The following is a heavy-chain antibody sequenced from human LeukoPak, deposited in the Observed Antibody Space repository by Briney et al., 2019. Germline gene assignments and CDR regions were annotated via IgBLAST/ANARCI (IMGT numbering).Heavy chain of an antibody. Sequence: SETLSLTCTVSGGSISSYYWSWIRQPPGKGLEWVGYIYYSGSTSYNPSLKSRVTISVDTSKNQFSLKLSSVTAADTAVYYCARLGDQYSSSFNWFDPWGQGTLVTVSS. D-gene: IGHD6-13*01. V-gene: IGHV4-59*08. J-gene: IGHJ5*02. CDR1: GGSISSYY. CDR3: ARLGDQYSSSFNWFDP. CDR2: IYYSGST.